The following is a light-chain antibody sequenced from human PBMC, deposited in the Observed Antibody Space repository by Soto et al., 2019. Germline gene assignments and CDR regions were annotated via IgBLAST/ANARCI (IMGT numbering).Light chain of an antibody. J-gene: IGLJ2*01. V-gene: IGLV2-14*01. CDR2: AVS. CDR3: SSYTRSSTRV. Sequence: QSALTLPASVSGSPGQSITISCTGTSSDVGGYNYVSWYQQHPGKAPKLMIYAVSNRPSGVSNRVSGSKYRNTASLTSSGLQAEDEADYYRSSYTRSSTRVFGGGTQLTVL. CDR1: SSDVGGYNY.